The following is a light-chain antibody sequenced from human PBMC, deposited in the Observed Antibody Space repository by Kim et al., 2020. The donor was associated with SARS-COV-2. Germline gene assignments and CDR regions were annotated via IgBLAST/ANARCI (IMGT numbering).Light chain of an antibody. Sequence: SPGERATLSCRASQSINTNLAWYQHKPGQTPRLLIYDSSSRATGVLDRFSGSGSGTEFTLTISSLQSEDFAIYYCQQYHAWPPITFGQGTRLEIK. J-gene: IGKJ5*01. CDR2: DSS. CDR1: QSINTN. V-gene: IGKV3-15*01. CDR3: QQYHAWPPIT.